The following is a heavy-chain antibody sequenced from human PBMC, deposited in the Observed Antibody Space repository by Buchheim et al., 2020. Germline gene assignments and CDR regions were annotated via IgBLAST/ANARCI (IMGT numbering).Heavy chain of an antibody. D-gene: IGHD2/OR15-2a*01. CDR3: TKEPLVNTGYYYPH. CDR1: GFIFSNFG. Sequence: QVQLVESGGGVVQPGRSLRLSCAASGFIFSNFGMHWVRRAPGKGLEWVAVISYDGSVDYYAASVTGRFTISRDNSKNTLWLQMNSLRPEDTAVYYCTKEPLVNTGYYYPHWGQGNL. V-gene: IGHV3-30*18. J-gene: IGHJ4*02. CDR2: ISYDGSVD.